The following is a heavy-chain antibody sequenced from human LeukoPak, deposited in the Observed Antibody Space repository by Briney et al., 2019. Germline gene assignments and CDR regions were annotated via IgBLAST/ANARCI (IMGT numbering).Heavy chain of an antibody. J-gene: IGHJ4*02. Sequence: ASVKVSCKASGGTFSSYAISWVRQAPGQGLEWMGRIIPILGIANYAQKFQGRVTITADKSTSTAYMELSSLRSEGTAVYYFAKDLGGYCGGDCYLTPDYWGQGTLVTVSS. CDR3: AKDLGGYCGGDCYLTPDY. CDR2: IIPILGIA. V-gene: IGHV1-69*04. D-gene: IGHD2-21*02. CDR1: GGTFSSYA.